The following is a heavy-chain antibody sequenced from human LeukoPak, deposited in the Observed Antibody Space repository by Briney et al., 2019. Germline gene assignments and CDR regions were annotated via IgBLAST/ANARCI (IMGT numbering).Heavy chain of an antibody. CDR3: ARHSTRRVDY. V-gene: IGHV4-38-2*02. J-gene: IGHJ4*02. CDR1: GYSTSSGYY. CDR2: IYHSGST. D-gene: IGHD2-21*01. Sequence: SETLSLTCTVSGYSTSSGYYWGWIRQPPGKGLEWIGSIYHSGSTYYNPSLKSRVTISVDTSKNQFSLKLSSVTAADTAVYYCARHSTRRVDYWGQGTLVTVSS.